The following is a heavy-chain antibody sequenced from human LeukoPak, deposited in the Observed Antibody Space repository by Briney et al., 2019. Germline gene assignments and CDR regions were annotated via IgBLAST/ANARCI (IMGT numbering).Heavy chain of an antibody. CDR3: ARVGYGSGSYTEAFDY. CDR1: GGSISSYY. J-gene: IGHJ4*02. Sequence: SETLSLTCTVSGGSISSYYWSWIRQPPGKGLEWIGYIYYSGSTNYNPSLKSRVTISVDTSKNQSSLKLSSVTAADTAVYYCARVGYGSGSYTEAFDYWGQGTLVTVSS. CDR2: IYYSGST. V-gene: IGHV4-59*01. D-gene: IGHD3-10*01.